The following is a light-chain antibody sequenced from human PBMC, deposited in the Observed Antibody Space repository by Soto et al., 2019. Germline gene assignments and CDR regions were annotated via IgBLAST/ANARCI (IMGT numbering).Light chain of an antibody. Sequence: QSVLTQPASVSGSLGQSITISCPGTSSDVGSYNLVSWYQQHPGKAPKLMIYEVSKRPSGVSNRFSGSKSGNTASLTISGLQAEDEADYYCCSYAGSSTSLYVFGTGTKVTVL. CDR2: EVS. CDR3: CSYAGSSTSLYV. CDR1: SSDVGSYNL. V-gene: IGLV2-23*02. J-gene: IGLJ1*01.